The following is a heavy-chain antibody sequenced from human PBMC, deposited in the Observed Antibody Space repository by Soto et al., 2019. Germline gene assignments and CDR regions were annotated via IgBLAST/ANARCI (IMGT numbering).Heavy chain of an antibody. D-gene: IGHD1-7*01. J-gene: IGHJ6*02. CDR2: TNPSSGAT. CDR3: AREAGTTGNSYFGMDV. V-gene: IGHV1-2*02. CDR1: GYTFIGHY. Sequence: QVQLVQSGAEVKKPGASVKVSCKASGYTFIGHYLHWVRQAPGQGLEWLGWTNPSSGATNFAQKFQGRVTMTRHTSISTAYLELSRLRSDDTAIYYCAREAGTTGNSYFGMDVWGQETTVTVSS.